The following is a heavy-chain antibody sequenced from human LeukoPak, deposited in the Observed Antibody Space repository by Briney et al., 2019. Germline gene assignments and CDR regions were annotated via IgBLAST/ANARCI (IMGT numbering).Heavy chain of an antibody. CDR3: TSHGSTYYFDY. D-gene: IGHD5/OR15-5a*01. Sequence: LAGGSLRLSCATSGFTFSRYDYNWVRQAPGKGLERISYISIGGVTKYYADSVRGRFTVSRDNARDSLYLQMDSLRAEDTATYYCTSHGSTYYFDYCGQGTQVTVSS. J-gene: IGHJ4*02. CDR2: ISIGGVTK. V-gene: IGHV3-48*03. CDR1: GFTFSRYD.